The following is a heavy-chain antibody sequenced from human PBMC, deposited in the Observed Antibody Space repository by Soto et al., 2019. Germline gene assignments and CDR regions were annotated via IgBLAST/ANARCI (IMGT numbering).Heavy chain of an antibody. D-gene: IGHD1-26*01. CDR1: GFTFNTHW. Sequence: GGSLRLSCTASGFTFNTHWMHWVRQAPGKGLVWVSRIYFDGITTNYADSVKGRLTVSRDNAKNTVYLHVNTLRDEDTDVYYCARGGAMGVDYWGQGTLVTVYS. V-gene: IGHV3-74*01. CDR2: IYFDGITT. J-gene: IGHJ4*02. CDR3: ARGGAMGVDY.